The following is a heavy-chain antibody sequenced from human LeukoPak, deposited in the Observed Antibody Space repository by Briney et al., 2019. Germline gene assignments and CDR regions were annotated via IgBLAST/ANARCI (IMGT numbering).Heavy chain of an antibody. CDR3: ARGLMVRGVITSYYYGMDV. CDR2: INHSGST. CDR1: GGSFSGYY. Sequence: PSETLSLTCAVYGGSFSGYYWSWIRQPPGKGLEWIGEINHSGSTNYNPSLKSRVTISVDTSKNQFSLKLSSVTAADTAVYYCARGLMVRGVITSYYYGMDVWGKGTTVTVSS. V-gene: IGHV4-34*01. J-gene: IGHJ6*04. D-gene: IGHD3-10*01.